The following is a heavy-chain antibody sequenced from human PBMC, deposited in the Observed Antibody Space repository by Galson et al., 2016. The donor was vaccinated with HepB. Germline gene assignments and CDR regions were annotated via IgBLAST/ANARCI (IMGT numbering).Heavy chain of an antibody. J-gene: IGHJ2*01. CDR1: GFTFSSYW. CDR3: ASLRFKGFEL. CDR2: IKQDGSEQ. D-gene: IGHD3-3*01. Sequence: SLRLSCAASGFTFSSYWMSWVRQAPGKRLECVANIKQDGSEQYYVDSVKGRFTISRDNAKKSLYLQMNSLRAEDTAVYYWASLRFKGFELWGRGTLVTVSS. V-gene: IGHV3-7*02.